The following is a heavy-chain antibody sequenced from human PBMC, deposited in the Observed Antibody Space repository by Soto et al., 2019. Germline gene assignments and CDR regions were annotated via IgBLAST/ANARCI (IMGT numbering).Heavy chain of an antibody. Sequence: QLQLQESGPGLVKPSETLSLTCTVSGGSISSSSSSWGWIRQPPGKGLEWLGIISYSGSTYYSPSLKSRVPISVDASKNLFSLKLSSVTAADTAVYYCARTYVTDVVVVPASKDYMDVWGKGTTVTVSS. CDR1: GGSISSSSSS. D-gene: IGHD2-2*01. CDR2: ISYSGST. CDR3: ARTYVTDVVVVPASKDYMDV. V-gene: IGHV4-39*01. J-gene: IGHJ6*03.